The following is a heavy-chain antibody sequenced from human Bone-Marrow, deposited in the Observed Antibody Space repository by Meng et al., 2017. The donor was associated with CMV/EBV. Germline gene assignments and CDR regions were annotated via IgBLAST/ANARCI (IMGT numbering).Heavy chain of an antibody. CDR1: GFTVSSNY. V-gene: IGHV3-53*01. Sequence: GGSLRLSCAASGFTVSSNYMSWVRQAPGKGLEWVSVIYSGGSTYYADSVKGRFTISRDNSKNTLYLQMNSLRAEDTAVYYCASIPYDDFWSGYGNYYYGMDVWGQGTTVTVSS. CDR3: ASIPYDDFWSGYGNYYYGMDV. J-gene: IGHJ6*02. D-gene: IGHD3-3*01. CDR2: IYSGGST.